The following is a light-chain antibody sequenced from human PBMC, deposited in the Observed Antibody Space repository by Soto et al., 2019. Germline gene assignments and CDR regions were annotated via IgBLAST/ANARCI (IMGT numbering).Light chain of an antibody. CDR2: EVS. Sequence: QSGLTQPPSASGAPGQSVTISCTGTSIGVGGYNYVSWYQQHPGKAPKLMIYEVSKRPSGVPDHFSGSKSGNTASLTVSGLQAEDEADYYCSSYAGSPYVFGTGTKVTVL. V-gene: IGLV2-8*01. CDR3: SSYAGSPYV. J-gene: IGLJ1*01. CDR1: SIGVGGYNY.